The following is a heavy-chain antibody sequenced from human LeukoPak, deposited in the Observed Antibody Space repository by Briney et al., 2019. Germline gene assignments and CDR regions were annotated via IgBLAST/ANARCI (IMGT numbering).Heavy chain of an antibody. J-gene: IGHJ5*02. V-gene: IGHV4-39*01. CDR2: IYYSGST. D-gene: IGHD2-2*01. Sequence: SETLSLTCTVSGGSISSSSYYWGWIRQPPGKGLEGIGSIYYSGSTYYNPSLKSRVTISVDTSKNQFSLKLSSVTAADTAVYYCARATGYCSSTSCNNWFDPWGQGTLVTVSS. CDR1: GGSISSSSYY. CDR3: ARATGYCSSTSCNNWFDP.